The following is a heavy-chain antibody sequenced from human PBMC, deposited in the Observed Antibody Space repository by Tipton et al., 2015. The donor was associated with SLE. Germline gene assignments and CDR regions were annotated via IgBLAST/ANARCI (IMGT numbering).Heavy chain of an antibody. D-gene: IGHD3-9*01. CDR2: VYYTGDT. Sequence: TLSLTCTVSPGSISSSSYYWAWLRQPPGTGLEWIASVYYTGDTYYSPSLKSRVTISLDNNNLFSLRLNSVTAADTAVYYCARGGFDWGFPYFDNWGQGTLVNVSS. J-gene: IGHJ4*02. CDR3: ARGGFDWGFPYFDN. CDR1: PGSISSSSYY. V-gene: IGHV4-39*02.